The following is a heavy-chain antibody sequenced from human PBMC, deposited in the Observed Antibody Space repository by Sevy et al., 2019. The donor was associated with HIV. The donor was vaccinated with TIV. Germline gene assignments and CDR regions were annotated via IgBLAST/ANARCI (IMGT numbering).Heavy chain of an antibody. CDR3: ARPYVFYFGSGVYSQNNWFDP. D-gene: IGHD2-15*01. Sequence: ASVKVSCKASGYTFTDQYIHWVRQAPGQGLAWIGWINPNSGDTLYEQKSQGRVTMTRDTSISTAYMELNRLRSDDTAVYYGARPYVFYFGSGVYSQNNWFDPWGQGTLVTVSS. CDR2: INPNSGDT. CDR1: GYTFTDQY. V-gene: IGHV1-2*02. J-gene: IGHJ5*02.